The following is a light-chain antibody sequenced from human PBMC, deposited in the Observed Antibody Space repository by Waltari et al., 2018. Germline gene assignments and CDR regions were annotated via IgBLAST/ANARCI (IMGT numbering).Light chain of an antibody. CDR1: QSVSRY. Sequence: IVLTQSPATLSLSPGERATLSCRASQSVSRYLAWYQQKPGQAPRLLIYNASNRATGIPARFSGSGSGTDFTLTISSLEPEDFAVYYCQQRSNWRDTFGQGTRLEIK. CDR2: NAS. V-gene: IGKV3-11*01. J-gene: IGKJ5*01. CDR3: QQRSNWRDT.